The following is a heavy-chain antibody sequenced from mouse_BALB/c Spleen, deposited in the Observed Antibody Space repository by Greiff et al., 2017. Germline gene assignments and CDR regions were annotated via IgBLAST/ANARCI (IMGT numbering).Heavy chain of an antibody. J-gene: IGHJ3*01. CDR1: GFTFSRYA. Sequence: DVKLVESWGGLVKPGGSLKLSCASSGFTFSRYAMSWVRQTPEKRLEWVASISSGGSTYYPDSVKGRFTISRDNARNNLYLQMSSLKSEDTAMYYCARGNGYYTWFAYWGQGTLVTVSA. V-gene: IGHV5-6-5*01. CDR3: ARGNGYYTWFAY. D-gene: IGHD2-3*01. CDR2: ISSGGST.